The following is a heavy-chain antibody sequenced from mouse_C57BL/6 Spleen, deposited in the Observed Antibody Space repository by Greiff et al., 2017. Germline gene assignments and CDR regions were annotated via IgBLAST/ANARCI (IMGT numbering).Heavy chain of an antibody. CDR2: IDPSDSET. CDR3: ARSYYGSSYVFAY. CDR1: GYTFTSYW. Sequence: QVQLQQSGAELVRPGSSVKLSCKASGYTFTSYWMHWVKQRPIQGLEWIGNIDPSDSETHYNQKFKDKATLTVDKSSSTAYMQLSSLTSEDSAVYYCARSYYGSSYVFAYWGQGTLVTVSA. J-gene: IGHJ3*01. V-gene: IGHV1-52*01. D-gene: IGHD1-1*01.